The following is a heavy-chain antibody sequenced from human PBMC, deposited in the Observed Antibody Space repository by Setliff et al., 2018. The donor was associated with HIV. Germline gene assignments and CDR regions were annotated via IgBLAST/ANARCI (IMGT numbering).Heavy chain of an antibody. CDR1: GYSISSGYY. CDR3: ARGGVAYYDILTGYYNEYYFDY. Sequence: NPSETLSLTCTVSGYSISSGYYWAWIRQPPGKGLEYIGSIYYNEKTYYSPSLKSRVTISIATSKNQFSLKLSYVTAADTAVYYCARGGVAYYDILTGYYNEYYFDYWGQGTLVTVSS. CDR2: IYYNEKT. J-gene: IGHJ4*02. V-gene: IGHV4-38-2*02. D-gene: IGHD3-9*01.